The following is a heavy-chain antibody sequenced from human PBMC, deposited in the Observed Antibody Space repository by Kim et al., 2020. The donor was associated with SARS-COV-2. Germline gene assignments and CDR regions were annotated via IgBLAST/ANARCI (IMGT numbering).Heavy chain of an antibody. J-gene: IGHJ2*01. V-gene: IGHV4-59*08. Sequence: SETLSLTCTVSGGSISSYYWSWIRQPPGKGLEWIGYIYYIGSTNYNPSLKSRVTISVETSKNQFSLKLSSVTAADTAVYFCARHSGLAIFGVVPRPDWYFDLWGRGTRVAVSS. D-gene: IGHD3-3*01. CDR1: GGSISSYY. CDR3: ARHSGLAIFGVVPRPDWYFDL. CDR2: IYYIGST.